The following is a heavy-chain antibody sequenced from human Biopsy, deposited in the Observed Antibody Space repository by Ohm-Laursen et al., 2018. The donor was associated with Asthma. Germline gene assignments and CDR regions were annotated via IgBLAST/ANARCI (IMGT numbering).Heavy chain of an antibody. CDR2: IVFGGGKA. V-gene: IGHV3-23*01. CDR3: AKAREDIVVVVAVSDS. CDR1: GFTFSSYA. Sequence: SLRLSCAASGFTFSSYAMSWVRQAPGKGLEWVSCIVFGGGKAHHADAVEGRFNIFRDDSKNTVHLQLTSLRADDTAVYYCAKAREDIVVVVAVSDSWGQGTLVTVSS. D-gene: IGHD2-15*01. J-gene: IGHJ4*02.